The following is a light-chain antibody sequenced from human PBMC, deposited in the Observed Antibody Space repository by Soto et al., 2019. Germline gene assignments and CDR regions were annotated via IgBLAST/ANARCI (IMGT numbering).Light chain of an antibody. CDR3: QQFKSYPIT. Sequence: DIQMTQSPSFLSASVGARVPITCRASQGISSDLAWYQQNPGKAPKLLIYAASTLQNGVPSTFSGSGSGTEFTLTISSLQPEDFGTYYCQQFKSYPITFGQGTRLEIK. V-gene: IGKV1-9*01. CDR1: QGISSD. CDR2: AAS. J-gene: IGKJ5*01.